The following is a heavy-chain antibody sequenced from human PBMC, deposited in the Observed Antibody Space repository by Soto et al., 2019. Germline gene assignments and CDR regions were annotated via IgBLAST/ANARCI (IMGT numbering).Heavy chain of an antibody. J-gene: IGHJ4*02. V-gene: IGHV3-7*02. Sequence: GGSLRLSCAASGFTFSSYWMSWVRQAPGKGLEWVANIKQDGSEKYYVDSVKGRFTISRDNAKNSMYLQMNNLRAEDIAVYYCATWRGGYTYGLDHWGQGTPVTVSS. CDR3: ATWRGGYTYGLDH. CDR1: GFTFSSYW. D-gene: IGHD5-18*01. CDR2: IKQDGSEK.